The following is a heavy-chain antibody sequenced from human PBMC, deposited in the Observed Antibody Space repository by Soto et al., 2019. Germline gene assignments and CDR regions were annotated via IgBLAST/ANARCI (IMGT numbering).Heavy chain of an antibody. Sequence: PGWSLRLSCAASVFTFINFEVNWVRQFTGKGLEWLSYISVRGTTTYYAGCGRGRFTNSRDNPKNSVFLQMDSLRAEDTAIYYCVRDNSHIIVTPFDLWGQGTLVTVSS. V-gene: IGHV3-48*03. CDR2: ISVRGTTT. CDR1: VFTFINFE. CDR3: VRDNSHIIVTPFDL. J-gene: IGHJ4*02. D-gene: IGHD2-21*01.